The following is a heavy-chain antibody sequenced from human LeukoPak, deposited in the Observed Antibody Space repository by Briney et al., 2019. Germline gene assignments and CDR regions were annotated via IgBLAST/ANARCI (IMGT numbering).Heavy chain of an antibody. CDR1: GFTFSSYW. D-gene: IGHD5-12*01. V-gene: IGHV3-74*01. CDR3: ARALKYNSGYDWGGDY. Sequence: GGSLRLSCAASGFTFSSYWMHWVRQAPGKGLVWLSRIDSDGSTTRYADSVKGRFTISRDNAKNTLYLQMNSLRAEDTAVYYCARALKYNSGYDWGGDYWGQGTLVTVSS. J-gene: IGHJ4*02. CDR2: IDSDGSTT.